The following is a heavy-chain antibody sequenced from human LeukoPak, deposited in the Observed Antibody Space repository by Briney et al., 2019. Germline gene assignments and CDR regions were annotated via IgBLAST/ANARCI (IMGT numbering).Heavy chain of an antibody. CDR3: ARGDSSGSIDY. Sequence: GGSLRLSCAASGFTFSSYDMHWVRQATGKGLEWVSAIGTAGDTYYPGSVKGRFTISRENAKNSLYLQVNSLRAGDTAVYYCARGDSSGSIDYWGQGTLVTVSS. J-gene: IGHJ4*02. CDR2: IGTAGDT. D-gene: IGHD6-19*01. V-gene: IGHV3-13*01. CDR1: GFTFSSYD.